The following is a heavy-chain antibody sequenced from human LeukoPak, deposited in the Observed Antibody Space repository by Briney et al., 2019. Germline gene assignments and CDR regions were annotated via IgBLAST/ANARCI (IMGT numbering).Heavy chain of an antibody. D-gene: IGHD3-22*01. CDR3: ARPYYYDSRIDP. V-gene: IGHV4-30-4*08. CDR1: GFSLNTSGVR. J-gene: IGHJ5*02. CDR2: MYYSGST. Sequence: SGPTLVNPTQTLTLTCTLSGFSLNTSGVRVSWIRQPPGKGLEWIAYMYYSGSTYYNPSLKSRVTMSADTSKNQLSLKLSSVTAADTAVYYCARPYYYDSRIDPWGQGILVTVSS.